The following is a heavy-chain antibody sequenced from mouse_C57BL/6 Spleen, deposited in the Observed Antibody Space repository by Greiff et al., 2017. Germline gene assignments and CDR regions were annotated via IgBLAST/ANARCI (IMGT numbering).Heavy chain of an antibody. CDR2: INPSNGGT. D-gene: IGHD1-1*01. Sequence: QVQLLQPGTELVKPGASVKLSCTASGYTFTSYSMPWVQQRPGQGLEWIGYINPSNGGTNYNETFKSQATLTVDKSSSTAYMQLSSLTSEDSAIYYCANYGSRYWFACWGQGTLVTVSA. V-gene: IGHV1-53*01. CDR3: ANYGSRYWFAC. J-gene: IGHJ3*01. CDR1: GYTFTSYS.